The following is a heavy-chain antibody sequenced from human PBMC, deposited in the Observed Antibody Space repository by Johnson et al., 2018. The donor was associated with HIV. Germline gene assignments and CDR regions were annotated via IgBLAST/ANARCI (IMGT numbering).Heavy chain of an antibody. J-gene: IGHJ3*02. CDR3: AREDGYNWVGAFDI. D-gene: IGHD5-24*01. CDR1: GFTVSSNY. CDR2: IYSGGTI. V-gene: IGHV3-66*03. Sequence: EVQLVESGGGLIQPGGSLRLSCAASGFTVSSNYMSWVRQAPGKGLEWVSVIYSGGTIYYADSVKGRFTISRDNAKNSLYLQMNSLRAEDTAVYYCAREDGYNWVGAFDIWGQGTMVTVSS.